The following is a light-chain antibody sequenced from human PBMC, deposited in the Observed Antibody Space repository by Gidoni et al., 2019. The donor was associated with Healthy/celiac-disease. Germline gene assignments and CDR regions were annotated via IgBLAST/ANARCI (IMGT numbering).Light chain of an antibody. CDR3: CSYAGSSTWV. CDR1: SSDVGSYNL. Sequence: QSALTQPASVSASPGPSITLSCTGTSSDVGSYNLVSWYQQHPGKAPKLMIYEGSKRPSGVSNRFSGSKSGNTASLTISGLQAEDEADYYCCSYAGSSTWVFGGGTKLTVL. V-gene: IGLV2-23*01. CDR2: EGS. J-gene: IGLJ3*02.